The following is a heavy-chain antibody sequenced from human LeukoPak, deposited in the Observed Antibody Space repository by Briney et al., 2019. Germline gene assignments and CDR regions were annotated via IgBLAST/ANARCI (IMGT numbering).Heavy chain of an antibody. Sequence: SETLPLTCTVSGGSISSYYWSWIRQPPGKGLEWIGYISSSGSTNSNPSLKSRVTISVDTPKNQFSLNLNSVTAADTAVYYCARGGMSTYYDSGGFYSYWGQGTLVTVSS. CDR1: GGSISSYY. V-gene: IGHV4-59*01. CDR2: ISSSGST. CDR3: ARGGMSTYYDSGGFYSY. J-gene: IGHJ4*02. D-gene: IGHD3-22*01.